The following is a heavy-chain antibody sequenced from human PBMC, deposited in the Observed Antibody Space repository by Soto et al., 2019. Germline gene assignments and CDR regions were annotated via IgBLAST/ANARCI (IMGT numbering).Heavy chain of an antibody. CDR3: ARDKITGPFDY. CDR2: INHSGST. D-gene: IGHD2-8*02. J-gene: IGHJ4*02. CDR1: GGSFSGYY. Sequence: PSETLSLTCAVYGGSFSGYYWTWIRQPPGTGLEWIGEINHSGSTNYNPSLKSRVTISVDTSKNQFSLKLTFVTAADTAVYYCARDKITGPFDYWGQVTLVTVSS. V-gene: IGHV4-34*01.